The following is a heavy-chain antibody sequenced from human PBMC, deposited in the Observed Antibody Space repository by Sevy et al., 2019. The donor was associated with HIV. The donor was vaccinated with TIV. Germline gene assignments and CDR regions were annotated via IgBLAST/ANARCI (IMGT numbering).Heavy chain of an antibody. CDR2: IYSGGST. D-gene: IGHD5-18*01. V-gene: IGHV3-53*01. Sequence: GGSLRLSCAASGFTFSDYSMNWVRQAPGKGLEWVSVIYSGGSTYNADSVKGRFTISRDNSKNTLYLQMNSLRAEDTAVDYCARDRNTAMVIGMDVWGQGTTVTVSS. J-gene: IGHJ6*02. CDR3: ARDRNTAMVIGMDV. CDR1: GFTFSDYS.